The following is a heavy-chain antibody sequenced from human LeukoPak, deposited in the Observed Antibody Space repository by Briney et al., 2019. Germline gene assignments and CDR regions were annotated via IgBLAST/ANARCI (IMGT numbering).Heavy chain of an antibody. J-gene: IGHJ4*02. CDR3: ARDRYCSGGSCYPARGYFDF. Sequence: GGSLRLSCAASGLTVSSNYMSWVRQAPGKGLEWVSVIYSGGSTYYADSVKGRFTISRDNSKNTLYLQMNSLRAEDTAVYYCARDRYCSGGSCYPARGYFDFWGQGTLVTVSS. CDR1: GLTVSSNY. D-gene: IGHD2-15*01. CDR2: IYSGGST. V-gene: IGHV3-66*01.